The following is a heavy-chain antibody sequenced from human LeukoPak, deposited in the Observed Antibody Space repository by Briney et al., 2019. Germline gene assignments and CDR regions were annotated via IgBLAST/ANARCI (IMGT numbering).Heavy chain of an antibody. J-gene: IGHJ6*03. CDR2: ISSSSSYI. CDR1: GFTFSSYS. V-gene: IGHV3-21*01. D-gene: IGHD1-14*01. Sequence: GGSLRLSCAASGFTFSSYSMNWVRQAPGKGLEWVSSISSSSSYIYYADSVKGRFTISRDNAKNSLYLQMNSLRAEDTAVYYCARDQVGTYYYYYMDVWGKGTTVTVSS. CDR3: ARDQVGTYYYYYMDV.